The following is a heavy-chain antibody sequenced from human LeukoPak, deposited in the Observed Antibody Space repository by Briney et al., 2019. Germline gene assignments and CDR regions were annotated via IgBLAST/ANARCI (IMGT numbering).Heavy chain of an antibody. D-gene: IGHD4-17*01. CDR2: INPSGGTT. CDR1: GYTFTSYH. Sequence: ASVKVSCKASGYTFTSYHMHWVRQAPGQGLEWMGIINPSGGTTNYAQKFRGRVTMTRDMSTSTVYMELSSLRSEDTAVYYCARGQDYGDYFDYWGQGTLVTVSS. V-gene: IGHV1-46*01. J-gene: IGHJ4*02. CDR3: ARGQDYGDYFDY.